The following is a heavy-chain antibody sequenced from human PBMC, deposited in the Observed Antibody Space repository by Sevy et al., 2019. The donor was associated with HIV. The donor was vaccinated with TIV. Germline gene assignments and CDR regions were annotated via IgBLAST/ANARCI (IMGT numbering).Heavy chain of an antibody. CDR1: GFTFSSYA. Sequence: GGSLRLSCAASGFTFSSYAMSWVRQAPGKGLEWVSAISGSGGSTYYADSVKGRFTISRDNCKNTLYLQMNSLRAEDKAVYYCAKGGYCSSTSCRYYYYGMDVWGQGTTVTVSS. J-gene: IGHJ6*02. CDR2: ISGSGGST. CDR3: AKGGYCSSTSCRYYYYGMDV. D-gene: IGHD2-2*01. V-gene: IGHV3-23*01.